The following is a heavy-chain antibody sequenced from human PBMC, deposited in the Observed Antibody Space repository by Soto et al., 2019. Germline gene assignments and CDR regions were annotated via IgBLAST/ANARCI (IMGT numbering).Heavy chain of an antibody. CDR2: INHSGST. Sequence: SETLSLTCAVYGGSFSAYYWSWIRQPPGKGLEWIGEINHSGSTNYNASLKSRVTISVDTSKKQFSLKLRSVSAADTAVYFCARASYRGDYYYGMDVWGQGTTVTVSS. J-gene: IGHJ6*02. CDR1: GGSFSAYY. V-gene: IGHV4-34*01. CDR3: ARASYRGDYYYGMDV. D-gene: IGHD3-10*01.